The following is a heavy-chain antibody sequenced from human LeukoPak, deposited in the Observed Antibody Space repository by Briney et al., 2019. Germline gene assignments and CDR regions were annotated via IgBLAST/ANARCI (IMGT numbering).Heavy chain of an antibody. CDR1: GGPIYSTSYS. V-gene: IGHV4-39*01. Sequence: PSETLSLTCTVSGGPIYSTSYSWGWIRQPPGEGLEWLGAIVHNGETNYNPPLKSRASVSVDTSRSEFALRLRPVTAADTAVYYCAKYYYGSGSYSDYWGQGTLVTVSS. D-gene: IGHD3-10*01. J-gene: IGHJ4*02. CDR3: AKYYYGSGSYSDY. CDR2: IVHNGET.